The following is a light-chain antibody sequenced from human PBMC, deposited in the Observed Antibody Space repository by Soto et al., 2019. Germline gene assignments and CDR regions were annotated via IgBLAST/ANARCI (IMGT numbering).Light chain of an antibody. CDR1: SSDISDYDF. Sequence: QSALTQPPSTSGSPGQSVTISCTGTSSDISDYDFVSWYQQHPGKAPKLIIYEVTKRPSGVPDRFSGSKSGNTASLTVSRLQAEDEAVYHCSSFAGSNNLMFGGGTKLTVL. CDR2: EVT. V-gene: IGLV2-8*01. CDR3: SSFAGSNNLM. J-gene: IGLJ3*02.